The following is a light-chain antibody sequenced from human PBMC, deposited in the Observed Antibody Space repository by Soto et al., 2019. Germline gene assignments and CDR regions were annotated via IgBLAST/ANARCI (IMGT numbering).Light chain of an antibody. CDR2: GAS. J-gene: IGKJ4*01. CDR1: QSVYSN. V-gene: IGKV3-15*01. Sequence: EIVMTQSPATLSVSPGERATLSCRASQSVYSNLAWYQQKPGQTPRLLIYGASTRAATIPARFSGSGSGTEFTLTISSLQSEDFAVYYCQQYNNWPLTFGGGTKVEI. CDR3: QQYNNWPLT.